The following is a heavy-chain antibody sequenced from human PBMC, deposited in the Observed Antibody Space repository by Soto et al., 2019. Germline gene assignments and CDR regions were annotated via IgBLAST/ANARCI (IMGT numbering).Heavy chain of an antibody. J-gene: IGHJ6*02. CDR1: GYTFTSYY. D-gene: IGHD6-6*01. CDR2: INPSGGST. Sequence: ASVKVSCKAPGYTFTSYYMHWVRQASGQGLEWMGIINPSGGSTSYAQKFQGRVTMTRDTSTSTVYMELSSLRSEDTAVYYCARDQRGSSSGSQQYYYGMDVWGQGTTVTVSS. V-gene: IGHV1-46*01. CDR3: ARDQRGSSSGSQQYYYGMDV.